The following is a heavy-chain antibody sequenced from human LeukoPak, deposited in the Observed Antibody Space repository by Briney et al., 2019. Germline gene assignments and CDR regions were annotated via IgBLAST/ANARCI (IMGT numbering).Heavy chain of an antibody. CDR3: ARDRGISTARGVPSWFDP. D-gene: IGHD3-10*01. Sequence: PSETLSLTCTVSGGSISSGDYYWTWIRQPAGKGLEGIGRIYTTGSTSYNPSLKTRVTISVDTSNNHISLKLSSVTAADTAVYYCARDRGISTARGVPSWFDPWGQGTLVTVSS. J-gene: IGHJ5*02. V-gene: IGHV4-61*02. CDR1: GGSISSGDYY. CDR2: IYTTGST.